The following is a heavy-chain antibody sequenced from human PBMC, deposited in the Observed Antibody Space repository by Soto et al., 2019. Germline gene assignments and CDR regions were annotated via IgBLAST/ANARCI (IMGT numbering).Heavy chain of an antibody. CDR1: GYTLTELS. Sequence: ASVKVSCKVSGYTLTELSMHWVRQAPGKGLEWMRGFDPEDGETIYAQKFQGRVTMTEDTSTDTAYMELSSLRSEDAAVYYCAAGWELLTAPQFDYWGQGTLVTVSS. J-gene: IGHJ4*02. D-gene: IGHD1-26*01. CDR2: FDPEDGET. V-gene: IGHV1-24*01. CDR3: AAGWELLTAPQFDY.